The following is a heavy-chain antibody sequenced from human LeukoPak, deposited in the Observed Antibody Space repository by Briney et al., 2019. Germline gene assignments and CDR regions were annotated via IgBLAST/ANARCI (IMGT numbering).Heavy chain of an antibody. Sequence: GGSLRLSCAASGFIFSHYGMHWVRQAPGKGLEWAAVIWSDGSNRFYAGSVKGRFTISRDNSQNTVFLQMNSLRVEDTAMYYCARDAQRGFDYSNSLEYWGHGTLVTVSS. D-gene: IGHD4-11*01. CDR2: IWSDGSNR. CDR1: GFIFSHYG. CDR3: ARDAQRGFDYSNSLEY. J-gene: IGHJ4*01. V-gene: IGHV3-33*01.